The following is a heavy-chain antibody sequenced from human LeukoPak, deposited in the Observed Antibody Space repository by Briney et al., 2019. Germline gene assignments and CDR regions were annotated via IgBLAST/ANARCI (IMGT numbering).Heavy chain of an antibody. V-gene: IGHV3-48*03. Sequence: GGSLRLSCAASGFTFSSYEMNWVRQAPGKGLEWVSYISSSGSTIYYADSAKGRFTISRDNAKNSLYLQMNSLRAEDTAVYYCARDGGSSYYFDYWGQGTLVTVSS. D-gene: IGHD2-15*01. CDR1: GFTFSSYE. CDR3: ARDGGSSYYFDY. J-gene: IGHJ4*02. CDR2: ISSSGSTI.